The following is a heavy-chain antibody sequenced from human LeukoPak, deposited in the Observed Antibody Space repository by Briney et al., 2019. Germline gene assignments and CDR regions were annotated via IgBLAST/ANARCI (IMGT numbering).Heavy chain of an antibody. Sequence: SETLSLTCTVSVYSISSGYYWGWIRQPPGKGLEWIGSIYHSGSTYYNPSLKSRVTISVDTSKNQFSLKLSSVTAADTAVYYCARRVGVALDYWGQGTLVTVSS. V-gene: IGHV4-38-2*02. J-gene: IGHJ4*02. D-gene: IGHD2-21*01. CDR2: IYHSGST. CDR3: ARRVGVALDY. CDR1: VYSISSGYY.